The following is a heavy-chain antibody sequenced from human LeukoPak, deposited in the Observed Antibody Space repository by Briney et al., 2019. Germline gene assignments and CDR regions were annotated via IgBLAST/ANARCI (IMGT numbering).Heavy chain of an antibody. J-gene: IGHJ5*02. CDR1: GYTFTSYY. CDR3: ARDSSGWYLGTYNWFDP. Sequence: ASVKVSCKASGYTFTSYYMHWVRQAPGQGLEWMGIINPSGGSTSYARKFQGRVTMTRDTSTSTVYMELSSLRSEDTAVYYCARDSSGWYLGTYNWFDPWGQGTLVTVSS. V-gene: IGHV1-46*01. CDR2: INPSGGST. D-gene: IGHD6-19*01.